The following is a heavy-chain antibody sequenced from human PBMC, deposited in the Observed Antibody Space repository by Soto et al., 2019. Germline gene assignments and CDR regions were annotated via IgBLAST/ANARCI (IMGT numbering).Heavy chain of an antibody. CDR1: GFTFSSYA. CDR3: ARDRYSGRPSYYGMDV. CDR2: ISYDGSNK. J-gene: IGHJ6*02. D-gene: IGHD1-26*01. V-gene: IGHV3-30-3*01. Sequence: QVQLVESGGGVVQPGRSLRLSCAASGFTFSSYAMHWVRQAPGKGLEWVAVISYDGSNKYYADSVKGRFTISRDNSKNPLYLQMNSLRAEDTAVYYCARDRYSGRPSYYGMDVWGQGTTVTVSS.